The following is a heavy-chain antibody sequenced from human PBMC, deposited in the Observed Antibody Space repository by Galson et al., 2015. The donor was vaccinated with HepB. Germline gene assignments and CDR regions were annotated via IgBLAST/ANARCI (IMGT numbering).Heavy chain of an antibody. J-gene: IGHJ4*02. CDR3: AKDLVVVPAANYFDY. CDR2: ISYDGSNK. D-gene: IGHD2-2*01. CDR1: GFTFSSYG. Sequence: SLRLSCAASGFTFSSYGMHWVRQAPGKGLEWVAVISYDGSNKYYADSVKGRFTISRDNSKNTLYLQMNSLRAEDTAVYYCAKDLVVVPAANYFDYWGQGTLVTVSS. V-gene: IGHV3-30*18.